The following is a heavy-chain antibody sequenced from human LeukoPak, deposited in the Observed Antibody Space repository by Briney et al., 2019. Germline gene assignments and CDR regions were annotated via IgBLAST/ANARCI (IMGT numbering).Heavy chain of an antibody. CDR3: ARSLGYCSSTSCLKRFDP. J-gene: IGHJ5*02. CDR2: INPTSGGT. Sequence: GVSVKVSCKASGDTFTGYYMHWVRQAPGQGLEWMGWINPTSGGTNYAQKFQGRVTMTRDTSISTAYMELSRLRSDDTAVYYCARSLGYCSSTSCLKRFDPWGQGTLVTVSS. D-gene: IGHD2-2*01. V-gene: IGHV1-2*02. CDR1: GDTFTGYY.